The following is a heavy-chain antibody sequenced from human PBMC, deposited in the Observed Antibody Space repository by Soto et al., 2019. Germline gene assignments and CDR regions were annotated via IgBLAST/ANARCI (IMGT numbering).Heavy chain of an antibody. CDR1: GFIFSNFG. V-gene: IGHV3-30*18. Sequence: QVQLVESGGGVVQPGGSLTLSCAASGFIFSNFGMHWVRQAPGKGLEWLAVISYDGNKRYYSDSVKGRFTISRDNSDNTLYLQMNTLKADDTAVYFCAKDRRIAYYYMDVWGRGSRVTVSS. CDR3: AKDRRIAYYYMDV. J-gene: IGHJ6*03. D-gene: IGHD2-15*01. CDR2: ISYDGNKR.